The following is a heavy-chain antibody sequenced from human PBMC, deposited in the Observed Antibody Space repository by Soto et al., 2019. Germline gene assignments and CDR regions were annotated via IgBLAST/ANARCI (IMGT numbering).Heavy chain of an antibody. J-gene: IGHJ6*02. CDR1: VDSITTYY. V-gene: IGHV4-4*07. Sequence: SETLSLTCTVSVDSITTYYWSWIRQPAGKGLEWIGRIDTSGNTNYNPSLKSRVTMSVDASKKQFSLKLASVTAADTAVYYCARYSNNWFQTEGMDVWGQGTTVTVSS. CDR3: ARYSNNWFQTEGMDV. CDR2: IDTSGNT. D-gene: IGHD6-13*01.